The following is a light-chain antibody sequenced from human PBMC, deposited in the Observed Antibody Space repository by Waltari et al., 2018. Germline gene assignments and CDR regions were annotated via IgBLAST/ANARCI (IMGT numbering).Light chain of an antibody. Sequence: VLTQSPGTLSLSPGERATLSCRPSQSISKYLFWYKQRPGHAPRLLIYAASSRATGIPDRFSGSGFGTDFTLTISRLEPEDFAMYYCQNHERLPATFGQGTKVEIK. CDR2: AAS. CDR1: QSISKY. J-gene: IGKJ1*01. V-gene: IGKV3-20*01. CDR3: QNHERLPAT.